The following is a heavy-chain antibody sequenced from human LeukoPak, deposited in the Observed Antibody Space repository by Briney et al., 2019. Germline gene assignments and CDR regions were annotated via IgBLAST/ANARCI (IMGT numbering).Heavy chain of an antibody. CDR2: IHPGDSGT. Sequence: GESLKSSCKGSGYSFTNYWIGWVRQMPGKGLEWMGIIHPGDSGTRYSPSFQGQVTMSVDESITTAYLQWSSLRASDSAIYYCARGGTYRYGSSDYWGQGTLVTVSS. J-gene: IGHJ4*02. V-gene: IGHV5-51*01. CDR3: ARGGTYRYGSSDY. D-gene: IGHD5-18*01. CDR1: GYSFTNYW.